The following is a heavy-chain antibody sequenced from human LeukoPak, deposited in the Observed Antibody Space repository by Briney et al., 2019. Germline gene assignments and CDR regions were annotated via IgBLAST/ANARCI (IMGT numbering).Heavy chain of an antibody. CDR2: ISYSGNT. CDR1: GGSIRGHY. Sequence: SDTLSLTCNVSGGSIRGHYWTWIRQPPGKGLEWIGFISYSGNTNYNPSLKSRVTISLDTSKNQFSLKLISVTAADTAVYYCARGVGSGYTDYWGQGTLITVSS. D-gene: IGHD3-22*01. J-gene: IGHJ4*02. CDR3: ARGVGSGYTDY. V-gene: IGHV4-59*11.